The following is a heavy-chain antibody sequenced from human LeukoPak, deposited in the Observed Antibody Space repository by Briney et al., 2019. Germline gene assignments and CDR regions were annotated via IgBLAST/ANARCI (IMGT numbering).Heavy chain of an antibody. Sequence: GGSLRLSCAASGFTVSSNYMSWVRQAPGKGLEWVAVISYDGSNKYYADSVKGRFTISRDNSKNTLYLQMNSLRAEDTAVYYCAKDRGDYFDTSSQSFDSWGQGTLVTVSS. CDR3: AKDRGDYFDTSSQSFDS. V-gene: IGHV3-30*18. CDR2: ISYDGSNK. J-gene: IGHJ4*02. CDR1: GFTVSSNY. D-gene: IGHD3-22*01.